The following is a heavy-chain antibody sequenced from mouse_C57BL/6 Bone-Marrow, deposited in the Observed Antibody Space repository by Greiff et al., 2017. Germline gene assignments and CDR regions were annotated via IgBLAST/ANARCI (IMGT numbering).Heavy chain of an antibody. CDR1: GYSITSGYY. CDR3: ARDGYYCDY. Sequence: EVKLQESGPGLVKPSQSLSLTCSVTGYSITSGYYWNWIRQFPGNKLEWMGYISYDGSNNYNPSLKNRISITRDTSKNQFFLKLNSVTTEDTATYCCARDGYYCDYWGQGTTLTVSS. J-gene: IGHJ2*01. V-gene: IGHV3-6*01. CDR2: ISYDGSN. D-gene: IGHD2-2*01.